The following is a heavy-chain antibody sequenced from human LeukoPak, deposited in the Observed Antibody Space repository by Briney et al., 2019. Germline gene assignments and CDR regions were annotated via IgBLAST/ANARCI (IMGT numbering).Heavy chain of an antibody. CDR1: GYTFSSYY. CDR3: ARDPGKFDRWTAYYYYYMDV. D-gene: IGHD3/OR15-3a*01. J-gene: IGHJ6*03. CDR2: INPSGGDT. Sequence: ASVKVSCKASGYTFSSYYMRWVRQAPGQGLEWMGIINPSGGDTNYAQKFQGRVTMTRDMSASTVYLELSSLRSEDTAVYYCARDPGKFDRWTAYYYYYMDVWGKGTAVTVSS. V-gene: IGHV1-46*01.